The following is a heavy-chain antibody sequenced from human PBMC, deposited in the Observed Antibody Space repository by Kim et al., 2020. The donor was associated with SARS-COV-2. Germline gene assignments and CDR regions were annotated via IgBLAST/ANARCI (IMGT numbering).Heavy chain of an antibody. V-gene: IGHV7-4-1*02. Sequence: ASVKVSCKASGYTFTSYALNWVRQAPGQGLEWMGWINTNTGNPTYAQGFTGRFVFSLDTSVSTAYLQISSLKAEDTAVYYCARAPAGGIAVAGINDHWGQGTWSPSPQ. J-gene: IGHJ4*02. CDR3: ARAPAGGIAVAGINDH. CDR2: INTNTGNP. D-gene: IGHD6-19*01. CDR1: GYTFTSYA.